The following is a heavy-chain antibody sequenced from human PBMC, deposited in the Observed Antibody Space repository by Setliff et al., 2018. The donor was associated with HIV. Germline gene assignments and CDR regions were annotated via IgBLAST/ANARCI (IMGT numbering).Heavy chain of an antibody. CDR1: GFTFSRYA. CDR2: ISGSGIGS. J-gene: IGHJ4*02. D-gene: IGHD6-19*01. CDR3: AKDQIAVAGFDY. Sequence: PGGSLRLSCAASGFTFSRYAMTWVRQAPGKGLEWVSAISGSGIGSYYPDSVKGRFTISRDNSKNTLYLQMNSLRAEDTAVYYCAKDQIAVAGFDYWGQGTRVTVSS. V-gene: IGHV3-23*01.